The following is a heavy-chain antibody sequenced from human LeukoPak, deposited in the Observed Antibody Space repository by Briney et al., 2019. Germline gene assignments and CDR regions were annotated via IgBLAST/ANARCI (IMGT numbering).Heavy chain of an antibody. Sequence: SGGSLRLSCAASGFTFSSYAMSWVRQGPGKGLEWVSTSSGNGGSPSYPDSVRGRFTISRDNSKNTLYLQMNSLRAEDAAVSYYASRLVEYQYMDVWGKGTTVTVSS. CDR2: SSGNGGSP. J-gene: IGHJ6*03. V-gene: IGHV3-23*01. CDR3: ASRLVEYQYMDV. D-gene: IGHD2-2*01. CDR1: GFTFSSYA.